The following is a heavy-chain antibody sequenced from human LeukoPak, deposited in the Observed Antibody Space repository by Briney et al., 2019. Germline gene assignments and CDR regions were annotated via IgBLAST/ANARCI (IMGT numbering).Heavy chain of an antibody. CDR2: ISSSSSYI. J-gene: IGHJ4*02. CDR1: GFTLSSYS. V-gene: IGHV3-21*01. CDR3: ARDRVTGPPFDY. D-gene: IGHD2-21*02. Sequence: GGSLRLSCAASGFTLSSYSMNWVRQAPGKGLEWVSSISSSSSYIYYADSVKGRFTISRDNAKNSLYLQMNSLRAEDTAVYYCARDRVTGPPFDYWGQGTLVTVSS.